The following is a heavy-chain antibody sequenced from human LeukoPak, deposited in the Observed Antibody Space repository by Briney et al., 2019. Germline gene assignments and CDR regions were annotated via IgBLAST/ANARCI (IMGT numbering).Heavy chain of an antibody. CDR1: GYTFTGYY. Sequence: ASVKVSCKASGYTFTGYYMHWVRQAPGQGLEWMGWINPNSGGTNYAQKFQGRVTKTRDTSISTAYMELSRLRSDDTAVYYCARDRDSSGCYYFDYWGQGTLVTVSS. D-gene: IGHD6-19*01. CDR2: INPNSGGT. V-gene: IGHV1-2*02. CDR3: ARDRDSSGCYYFDY. J-gene: IGHJ4*02.